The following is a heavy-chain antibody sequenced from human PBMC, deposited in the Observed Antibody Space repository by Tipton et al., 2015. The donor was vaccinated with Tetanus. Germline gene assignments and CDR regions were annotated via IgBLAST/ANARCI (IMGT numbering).Heavy chain of an antibody. J-gene: IGHJ3*02. CDR3: ARVDIVVTRDAVDI. CDR1: GGSISSGDYY. D-gene: IGHD2-2*03. V-gene: IGHV4-30-4*01. CDR2: IYYSGST. Sequence: TLSLTCTVSGGSISSGDYYWSWIRQPPGKGLEWIGYIYYSGSTYYNPSLKSRVTISVDTSKNQFSLKLSSVSAADTAVYYCARVDIVVTRDAVDIWGQGTMVTVSS.